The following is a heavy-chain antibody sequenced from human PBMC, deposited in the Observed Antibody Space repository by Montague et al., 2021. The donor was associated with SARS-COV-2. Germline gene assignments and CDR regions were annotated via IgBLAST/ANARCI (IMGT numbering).Heavy chain of an antibody. Sequence: SLRLSCAGSGFTFGDYAMSWVRQAPGKGLQWVGIVRARAYGGTTAYAASVKGRFTISGDDSRSIAYLQLNSLKTEDTAVYYCTSDASPYYGVDVWGQGTTVTVSS. J-gene: IGHJ6*02. D-gene: IGHD2-2*01. CDR2: VRARAYGGTT. CDR3: TSDASPYYGVDV. V-gene: IGHV3-49*04. CDR1: GFTFGDYA.